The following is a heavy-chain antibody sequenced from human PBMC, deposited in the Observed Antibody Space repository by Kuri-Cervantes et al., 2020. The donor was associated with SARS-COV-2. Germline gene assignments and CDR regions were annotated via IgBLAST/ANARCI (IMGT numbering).Heavy chain of an antibody. CDR2: SSGSGGST. J-gene: IGHJ4*02. D-gene: IGHD3-22*01. Sequence: GESLKICCAASGITFSSYAMSWVRQAPGKGLEWVSASSGSGGSTYYADSVKGRFTISRDNSKNTLSLQMNSLRAEDTAVYYCAKDYYYDSSGYPRVVVDYWGQGTLVTVSS. CDR3: AKDYYYDSSGYPRVVVDY. V-gene: IGHV3-23*01. CDR1: GITFSSYA.